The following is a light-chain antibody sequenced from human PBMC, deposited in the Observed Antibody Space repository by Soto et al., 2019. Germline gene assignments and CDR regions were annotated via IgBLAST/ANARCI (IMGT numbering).Light chain of an antibody. Sequence: QSALAQPASVSGSPGQSITISCPGTSSDVGGYNYVSWYKQHPGKAPKLMIYEVSNRPSGVSNRFSGSKSGNTASLTISGLQAEHEADYYCSSYTSSSTYVFRTGTNVTV. CDR1: SSDVGGYNY. CDR2: EVS. CDR3: SSYTSSSTYV. V-gene: IGLV2-14*01. J-gene: IGLJ1*01.